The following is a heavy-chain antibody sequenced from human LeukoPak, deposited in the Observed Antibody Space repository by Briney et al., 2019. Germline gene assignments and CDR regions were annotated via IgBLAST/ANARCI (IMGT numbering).Heavy chain of an antibody. D-gene: IGHD3-9*01. J-gene: IGHJ4*02. CDR2: IYYRGST. Sequence: RPSETLSLTCTVSGDSISGFYWSWIRQAAGKGLEWLGYIYYRGSTNYNPSLKSRVTISVDTSKNQFSLKLSSVTAADTAVYYCARAQGFYEMLTGYSQYYFDYWGQGTLVSISS. CDR1: GDSISGFY. V-gene: IGHV4-59*01. CDR3: ARAQGFYEMLTGYSQYYFDY.